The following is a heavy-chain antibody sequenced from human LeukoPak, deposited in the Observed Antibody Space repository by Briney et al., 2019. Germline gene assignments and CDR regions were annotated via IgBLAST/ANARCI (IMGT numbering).Heavy chain of an antibody. D-gene: IGHD6-13*01. CDR1: GFTFNNYAM. CDR3: AREGASSSSDGMDV. CDR2: IYHSGST. V-gene: IGHV4-4*02. J-gene: IGHJ6*02. Sequence: GSLRLSCAASGFTFNNYAMSWVRQPPGKGLEWIGEIYHSGSTNYNPSLKSRVTISVDKSKNQFSLKLSSVTAADTAVYYCAREGASSSSDGMDVWGQGTTVTVSS.